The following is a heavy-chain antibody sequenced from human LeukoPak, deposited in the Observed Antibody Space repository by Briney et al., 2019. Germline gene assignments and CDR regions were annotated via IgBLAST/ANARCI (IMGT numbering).Heavy chain of an antibody. CDR1: GGTFSSYA. CDR3: ARDPGYTDTTVYVY. D-gene: IGHD2-2*02. V-gene: IGHV7-4-1*02. J-gene: IGHJ4*02. Sequence: ASVKVSCKASGGTFSSYAISWVRQAPGQGLEWMGWINTNTGNPTYAQGFTGRFVFSLDTSVSTAYLQISSLKAEDTAVYYCARDPGYTDTTVYVYWGQGTLVTVSS. CDR2: INTNTGNP.